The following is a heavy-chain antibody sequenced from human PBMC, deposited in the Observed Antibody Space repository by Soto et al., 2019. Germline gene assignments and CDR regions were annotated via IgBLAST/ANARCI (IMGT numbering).Heavy chain of an antibody. J-gene: IGHJ6*02. CDR2: IKSKTDGGTT. D-gene: IGHD2-2*01. Sequence: GGSLRLSFAASGFTFSNSWMNWVRQAPGKGLEWVGRIKSKTDGGTTDYAAPVKGRFTISRDDSKNTLYLQMNSLKTEDTAVYYCTTDEPYWVPADHNYGMDVWGQGTTVTVSS. CDR3: TTDEPYWVPADHNYGMDV. V-gene: IGHV3-15*07. CDR1: GFTFSNSW.